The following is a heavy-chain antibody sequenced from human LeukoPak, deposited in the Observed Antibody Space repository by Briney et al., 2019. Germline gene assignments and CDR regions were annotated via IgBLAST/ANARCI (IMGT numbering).Heavy chain of an antibody. CDR2: IGSSSSYI. V-gene: IGHV3-21*01. CDR3: AASTKHTAMVDY. Sequence: TGGSLRLSCAASGFTFSWYSMNWVRQAPGKGLEWVSSIGSSSSYIYYAESVKGRFTISRDNAKNSLHLQMNSLRAEDTAVYYCAASTKHTAMVDYWGQGTLVTVSS. CDR1: GFTFSWYS. D-gene: IGHD5-18*01. J-gene: IGHJ4*02.